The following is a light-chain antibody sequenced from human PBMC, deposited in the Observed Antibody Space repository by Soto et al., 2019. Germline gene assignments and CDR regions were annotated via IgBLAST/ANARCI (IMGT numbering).Light chain of an antibody. Sequence: QSVLTQPASVSGSPGQSITISCTGTSSDVGGYNYVSWYQQHPGKAPKVMIYEVSNRPSGVSNRFSGSKSGNTASLTISGLQAEDEADYYCSSYAGNNHFVFGTGTKVTVL. CDR2: EVS. CDR3: SSYAGNNHFV. CDR1: SSDVGGYNY. J-gene: IGLJ1*01. V-gene: IGLV2-14*01.